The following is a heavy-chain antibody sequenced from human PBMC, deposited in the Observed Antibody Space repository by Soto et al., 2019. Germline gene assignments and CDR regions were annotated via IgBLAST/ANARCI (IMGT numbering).Heavy chain of an antibody. V-gene: IGHV3-21*01. CDR1: GFTFSSYS. CDR2: ISSSSSYI. J-gene: IGHJ3*02. CDR3: ARDRLRQHPHDAFDI. Sequence: GGSLRLSCAASGFTFSSYSMNWVRQAPGKGLEWVSSISSSSSYIYYADSVKGRFTISRDNAKNSLYLQMNSLRAEDTAVYYCARDRLRQHPHDAFDIWGQGTMVTVSS. D-gene: IGHD4-17*01.